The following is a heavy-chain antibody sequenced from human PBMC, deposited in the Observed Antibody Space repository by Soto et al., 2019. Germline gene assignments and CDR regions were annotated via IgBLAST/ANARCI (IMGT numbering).Heavy chain of an antibody. Sequence: ASVKVSCKASGYTFTSYDINWVRQATGQGLEWMGWMNPNSGNTGYAQKFQGRVTMTRNTSISTAYMELSSLRSEDTAVYYCARGRVNYDILTGYYYFDYWGQGTLVTVSS. D-gene: IGHD3-9*01. CDR1: GYTFTSYD. CDR3: ARGRVNYDILTGYYYFDY. J-gene: IGHJ4*02. V-gene: IGHV1-8*01. CDR2: MNPNSGNT.